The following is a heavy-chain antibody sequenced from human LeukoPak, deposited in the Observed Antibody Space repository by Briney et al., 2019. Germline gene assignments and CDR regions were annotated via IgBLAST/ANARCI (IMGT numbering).Heavy chain of an antibody. CDR3: AREYCSSTSCFYNWFDS. Sequence: ASVKVSCKASGYTFTSYGINWVRQAPGQGLEWMGWISAYNGNTNYAQKLQGRVTMTTDTSTSTAYMELRSLRSDDTAVYYCAREYCSSTSCFYNWFDSWGQGTLVTVSS. J-gene: IGHJ5*01. CDR2: ISAYNGNT. D-gene: IGHD2-2*01. CDR1: GYTFTSYG. V-gene: IGHV1-18*01.